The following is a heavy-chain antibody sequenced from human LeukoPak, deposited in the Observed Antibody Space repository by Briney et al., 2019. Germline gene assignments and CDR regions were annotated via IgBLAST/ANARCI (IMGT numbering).Heavy chain of an antibody. CDR3: ARDHGDSSVDY. D-gene: IGHD4-17*01. J-gene: IGHJ4*02. CDR2: INPNSGGA. Sequence: ASVKVSCKASGYTFTGYYMHWVRQAPGQGLEWMGWINPNSGGANYAQKFQGRVTMTGDTSISTAYMELSRLRSDDTAVYYCARDHGDSSVDYWGQGTLVTVSA. V-gene: IGHV1-2*02. CDR1: GYTFTGYY.